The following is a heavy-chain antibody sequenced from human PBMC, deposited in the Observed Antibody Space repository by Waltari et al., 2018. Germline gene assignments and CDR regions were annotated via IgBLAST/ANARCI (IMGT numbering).Heavy chain of an antibody. CDR2: INHSGST. V-gene: IGHV4-34*01. CDR3: ARRLGITIFGVVIIKYNWFDP. J-gene: IGHJ5*02. CDR1: GGSFSGYY. Sequence: QVQLQQWGAGLLKPSETLSLTCAVYGGSFSGYYWSWIRQPPGKGLEWIGEINHSGSTNYNPSLKSRVTISVDTSKNQFSLKLSSVTAADTAVYYCARRLGITIFGVVIIKYNWFDPWGQGTLVTVSS. D-gene: IGHD3-3*01.